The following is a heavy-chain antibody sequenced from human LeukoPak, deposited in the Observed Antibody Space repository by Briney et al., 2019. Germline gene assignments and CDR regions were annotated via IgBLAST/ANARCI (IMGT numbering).Heavy chain of an antibody. CDR2: IYYSGST. D-gene: IGHD1-1*01. V-gene: IGHV4-31*03. CDR3: ARGTTNWFDP. J-gene: IGHJ5*02. CDR1: GGSISSGGYY. Sequence: SSETLSLTCTVSGGSISSGGYYWSWIRQHPGKGLEWIGYIYYSGSTYYNPSLKSRVTISVDTSKNQFSLKLSSVTAADTAVYYCARGTTNWFDPWGQGTLVTVSS.